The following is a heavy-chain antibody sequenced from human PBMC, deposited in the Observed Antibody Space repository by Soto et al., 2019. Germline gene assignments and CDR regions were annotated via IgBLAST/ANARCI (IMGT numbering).Heavy chain of an antibody. CDR1: GFTFSTYT. CDR2: VSSGSTYI. J-gene: IGHJ4*02. V-gene: IGHV3-21*01. CDR3: ARDRSTDY. Sequence: GGSLRLSCAASGFTFSTYTMNWVRQAPGKGLEWVSFVSSGSTYIYYADSVKGRFTISRDNAENSLYLQMNSLRAEDTAVYYCARDRSTDYWGQGTLVTVSS.